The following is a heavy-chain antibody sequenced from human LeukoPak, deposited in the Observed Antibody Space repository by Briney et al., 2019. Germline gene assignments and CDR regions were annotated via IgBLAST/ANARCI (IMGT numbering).Heavy chain of an antibody. J-gene: IGHJ4*02. V-gene: IGHV1-2*02. CDR1: GYTFTGYY. D-gene: IGHD3-22*01. Sequence: GASVKVSCKASGYTFTGYYMHWVRQAPGQGLEWMGWINPNSGGTNSAQKFQGRVTMTRDTSISTAYMELSRLTSDDTAVYYCARDLNYYDSSGYLDYWGQGTLVTVSS. CDR2: INPNSGGT. CDR3: ARDLNYYDSSGYLDY.